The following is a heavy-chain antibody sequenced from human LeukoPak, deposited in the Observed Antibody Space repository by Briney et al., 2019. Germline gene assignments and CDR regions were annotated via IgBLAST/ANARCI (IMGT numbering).Heavy chain of an antibody. V-gene: IGHV3-23*01. Sequence: PGGSLRLSCVVSGFTFSTHAMTWVRQAPGKGLERVSDISGPGGTTYYAASVKGRFTISRDNSKNTLSLQMNSLRAKDTPVSYCARDPGVIPVHYMDVWGKGTTVIVSS. CDR1: GFTFSTHA. CDR3: ARDPGVIPVHYMDV. CDR2: ISGPGGTT. J-gene: IGHJ6*03. D-gene: IGHD4-23*01.